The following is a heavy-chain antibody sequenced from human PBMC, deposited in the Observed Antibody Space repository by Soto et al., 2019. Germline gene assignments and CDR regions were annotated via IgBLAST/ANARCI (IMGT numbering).Heavy chain of an antibody. D-gene: IGHD2-8*01. V-gene: IGHV3-21*04. CDR2: ISSRSSTI. CDR1: GFTFSSYS. J-gene: IGHJ4*02. CDR3: ASGTNGAFFVY. Sequence: PGGSLRLSCAASGFTFSSYSMNWVRQAPGKGLEWVSSISSRSSTIFYADSVKGRFTISRDNVKSSLYLQMNSLRAEDTAVYYCASGTNGAFFVYWGQGILVTVSS.